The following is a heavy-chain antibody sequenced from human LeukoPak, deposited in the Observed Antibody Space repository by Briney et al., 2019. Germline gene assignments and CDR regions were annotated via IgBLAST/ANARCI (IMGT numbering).Heavy chain of an antibody. J-gene: IGHJ5*02. V-gene: IGHV3-66*01. D-gene: IGHD2-2*01. CDR1: GFTVSTSY. Sequence: TGGSLRLSCLASGFTVSTSYMSWVRQAPGRGLEWVSVIYSGGNTYYADSVKGRFTISRDNAKNTLYLQMNSLRAEDTAVYYCARGAHCSSTTCHDWFDPWGQGTLVTVSS. CDR2: IYSGGNT. CDR3: ARGAHCSSTTCHDWFDP.